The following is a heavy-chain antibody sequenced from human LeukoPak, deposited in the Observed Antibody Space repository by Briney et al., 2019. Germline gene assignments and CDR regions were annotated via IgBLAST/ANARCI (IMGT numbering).Heavy chain of an antibody. CDR1: GFTFSSYS. Sequence: TGGSLRLSCAASGFTFSSYSMNWVRQAPGKGLEWVSSISSSSSYIYYADSVKGRFTISRDNAKNSLYLQMDSLRAEDTAVYYCARDSGPLVGATTGYYYGMDVWGQGTTVTVSS. CDR3: ARDSGPLVGATTGYYYGMDV. J-gene: IGHJ6*02. CDR2: ISSSSSYI. V-gene: IGHV3-21*01. D-gene: IGHD1-26*01.